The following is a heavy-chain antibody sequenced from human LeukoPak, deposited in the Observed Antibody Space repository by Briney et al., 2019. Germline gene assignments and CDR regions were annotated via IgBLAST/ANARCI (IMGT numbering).Heavy chain of an antibody. D-gene: IGHD2-15*01. J-gene: IGHJ6*02. CDR1: GGSISSYY. Sequence: SETLSLTCIVSGGSISSYYWSWIRQPPGKGLEWIGHIYYSGNTNYNPSLKSRVTISVDTSKNQFSLKLSSVTAADTAVYYCARKDIYYGMDVWGQGTTVTVSS. CDR2: IYYSGNT. V-gene: IGHV4-59*01. CDR3: ARKDIYYGMDV.